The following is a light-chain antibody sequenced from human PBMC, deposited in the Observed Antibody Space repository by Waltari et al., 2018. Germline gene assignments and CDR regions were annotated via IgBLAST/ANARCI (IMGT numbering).Light chain of an antibody. Sequence: DIPMTQSPSSLSAIVGDRVTLTCKASKDTSNYLNGYQQKPGKAPKLLIFDASNLETGVPSRFSGSRSGTHFTLTISSLQPEDVATYYCQRYDNLPIFTFGPGTKVDI. V-gene: IGKV1-33*01. CDR2: DAS. J-gene: IGKJ3*01. CDR3: QRYDNLPIFT. CDR1: KDTSNY.